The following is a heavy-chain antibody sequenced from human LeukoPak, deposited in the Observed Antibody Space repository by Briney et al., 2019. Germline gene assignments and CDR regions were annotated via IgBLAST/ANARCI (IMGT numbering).Heavy chain of an antibody. Sequence: SKTLSLTCTVSGGSISSSSYYWGWIRQPPGKGLEWIGSIYYSGSTYYNPSLKSRVTISVDTSKNQFSLKLSSVTAADTAVYYCARDSGQQLAIDYWGQGTLVTASA. CDR2: IYYSGST. CDR1: GGSISSSSYY. V-gene: IGHV4-39*07. J-gene: IGHJ4*02. D-gene: IGHD6-13*01. CDR3: ARDSGQQLAIDY.